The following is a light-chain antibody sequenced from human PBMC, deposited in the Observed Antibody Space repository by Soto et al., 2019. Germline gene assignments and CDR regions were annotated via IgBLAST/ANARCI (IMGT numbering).Light chain of an antibody. CDR1: SNDVGGYNY. Sequence: QSALTQPASVSGSPGQSITISCTGTSNDVGGYNYVSWYQQHPGKAPKLIIYEVSNRPSEISNRFSGSKSGDTASLTISGLQAEDEADYYCSSYTSGSTYVFGTGTKVTVL. V-gene: IGLV2-14*01. CDR3: SSYTSGSTYV. CDR2: EVS. J-gene: IGLJ1*01.